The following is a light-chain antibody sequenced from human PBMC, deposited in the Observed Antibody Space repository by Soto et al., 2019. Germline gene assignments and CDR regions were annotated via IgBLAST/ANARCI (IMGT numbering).Light chain of an antibody. CDR3: QQSYDAQFT. CDR2: GVS. Sequence: DIQLTQSPSSLSASVGDEVTITCRASQGISHYLTWYQQKPGRAPTLLIYGVSTLQSGVPSRFSGGGSGTDFTLTISNLQLEDWATYYCQQSYDAQFTFGGGTRVEIK. V-gene: IGKV1-39*01. J-gene: IGKJ4*01. CDR1: QGISHY.